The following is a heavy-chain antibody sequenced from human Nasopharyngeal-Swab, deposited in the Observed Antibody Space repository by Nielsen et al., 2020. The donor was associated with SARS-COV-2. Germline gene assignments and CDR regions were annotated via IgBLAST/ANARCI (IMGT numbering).Heavy chain of an antibody. V-gene: IGHV5-51*01. CDR3: ARRVGYCSGGSCYFDY. J-gene: IGHJ4*02. CDR2: IYPGDSDT. Sequence: SLKVSCKGSGYSFTSYWIGWVRQMPGKGLEWMGIIYPGDSDTRYSPSFQGQVTISADKSISTAYLQWSSLKASDTAMYYCARRVGYCSGGSCYFDYWGQGTLVTVSS. CDR1: GYSFTSYW. D-gene: IGHD2-15*01.